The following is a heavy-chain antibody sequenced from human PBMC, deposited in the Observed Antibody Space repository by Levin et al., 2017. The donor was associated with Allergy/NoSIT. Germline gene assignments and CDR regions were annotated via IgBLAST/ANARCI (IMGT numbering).Heavy chain of an antibody. D-gene: IGHD2-21*02. Sequence: ESLKISCTVSGGSISSYYWSWIRQPPGKGLEWIGYIYYSGSTNYNPSLKSRVTISVDTSKNQFSLKLSSVTAADTAVYYCARVLAYCGGDCDHYFDYWGQGTLVTVSS. V-gene: IGHV4-59*01. CDR1: GGSISSYY. CDR2: IYYSGST. J-gene: IGHJ4*02. CDR3: ARVLAYCGGDCDHYFDY.